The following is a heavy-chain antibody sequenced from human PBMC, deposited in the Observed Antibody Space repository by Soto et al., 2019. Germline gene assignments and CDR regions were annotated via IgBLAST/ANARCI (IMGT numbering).Heavy chain of an antibody. J-gene: IGHJ4*02. CDR2: IYYSGST. CDR3: ARLIGYCSGGSCPLFDY. CDR1: GGSISSYY. Sequence: QVQLQESGPGLVKPSETLSLTCTVSGGSISSYYWSWIRQPPGKGLEWIGYIYYSGSTNYNPSLKSRVTISVDTSKNQFSLKLSSVTAADTAVYYCARLIGYCSGGSCPLFDYWGQGTLVTVSS. D-gene: IGHD2-15*01. V-gene: IGHV4-59*01.